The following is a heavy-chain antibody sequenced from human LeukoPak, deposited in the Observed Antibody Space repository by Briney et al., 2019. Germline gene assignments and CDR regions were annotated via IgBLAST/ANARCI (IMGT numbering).Heavy chain of an antibody. CDR1: GFTFSSYE. CDR3: ARRGIAATHYYFDY. D-gene: IGHD2-15*01. Sequence: GGPLRLSCAASGFTFSSYEMNWVRQAPGKGLEWVSYISSSGSTIYYADSVKGRFTISRDNAKNSLYLQMNSLRAEDTAVYYCARRGIAATHYYFDYWGQGTLVTVSS. V-gene: IGHV3-48*03. CDR2: ISSSGSTI. J-gene: IGHJ4*02.